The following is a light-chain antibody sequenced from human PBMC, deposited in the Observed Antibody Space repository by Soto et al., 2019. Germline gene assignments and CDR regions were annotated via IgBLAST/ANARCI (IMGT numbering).Light chain of an antibody. V-gene: IGKV3-20*01. CDR3: QQHGSRPTT. CDR2: GAS. Sequence: EIVLTQSPGTLSLSPGERATLSCRASQSVSSSYLAWYQQKPGQAPRLLIYGASSRATGIPDRFSGSGSGSYFTLTSSRLEPEDFAVYYYQQHGSRPTTFGHGTKVDIK. CDR1: QSVSSSY. J-gene: IGKJ1*01.